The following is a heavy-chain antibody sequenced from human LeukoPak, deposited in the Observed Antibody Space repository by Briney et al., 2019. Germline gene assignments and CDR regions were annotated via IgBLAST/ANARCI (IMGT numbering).Heavy chain of an antibody. CDR3: ARGGFRQWLVRRPHFDY. CDR1: GYIFTGYY. CDR2: INPSSGGT. Sequence: ASVKVSCKASGYIFTGYYMHWVRQAPGQGLEWMGWINPSSGGTNYAQKFQGRVTMTRDTSISTAYMELSRLRSDDTAVYYCARGGFRQWLVRRPHFDYWGQGTLVTVSS. J-gene: IGHJ4*02. V-gene: IGHV1-2*02. D-gene: IGHD6-19*01.